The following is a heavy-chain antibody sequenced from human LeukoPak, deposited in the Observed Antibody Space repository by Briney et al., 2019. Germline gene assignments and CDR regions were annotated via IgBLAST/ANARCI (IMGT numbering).Heavy chain of an antibody. CDR3: ARGSHYYESSGYYVEYFQY. D-gene: IGHD3-22*01. V-gene: IGHV1-46*01. CDR2: MNPSGGST. Sequence: ASVKVSCKASGNTFTSYYMHWVRQAPGQGLEWMGIMNPSGGSTSYAQKFQGRVTMTRDTSTSTVYMELSSLRSEDTAVYYCARGSHYYESSGYYVEYFQYWGQGTLVTVSS. J-gene: IGHJ1*01. CDR1: GNTFTSYY.